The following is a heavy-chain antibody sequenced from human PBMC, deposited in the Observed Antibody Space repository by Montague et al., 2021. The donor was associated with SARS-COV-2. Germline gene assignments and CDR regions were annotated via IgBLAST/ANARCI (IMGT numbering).Heavy chain of an antibody. CDR1: IRSSTYY. V-gene: IGHV4-39*01. CDR3: ARGSGWYKYWYFDL. Sequence: SDTLSLTCTVSIRSSTYYWAWIRQPPGKGLEWIGSIYPGGKMFYNSSLKSRVTMSIDTSENQFSLKLSSVTAADTAVYYCARGSGWYKYWYFDLWGRGTLVTVSS. D-gene: IGHD6-19*01. CDR2: IYPGGKM. J-gene: IGHJ2*01.